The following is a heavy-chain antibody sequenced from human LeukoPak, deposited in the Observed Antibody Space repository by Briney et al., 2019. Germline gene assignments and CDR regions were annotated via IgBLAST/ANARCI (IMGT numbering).Heavy chain of an antibody. CDR1: GFTFSSYG. V-gene: IGHV3-30*02. D-gene: IGHD3-16*01. CDR3: AKRMVVGGDNWFDP. CDR2: IRYDGSNK. J-gene: IGHJ5*02. Sequence: EGSLRLSCAASGFTFSSYGMHWVRQAPGKGLEWVAFIRYDGSNKYYADSVKGRFTISRDNSKNTLYLQMNSLRAEDTAVYYCAKRMVVGGDNWFDPWGQGTLVTVSS.